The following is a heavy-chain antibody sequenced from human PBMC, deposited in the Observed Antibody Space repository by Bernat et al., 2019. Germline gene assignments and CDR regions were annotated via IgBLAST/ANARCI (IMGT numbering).Heavy chain of an antibody. V-gene: IGHV3-33*01. J-gene: IGHJ4*02. D-gene: IGHD2-2*01. CDR3: ARDGGVYCDSSSCYLDY. Sequence: QVQLVESGGGVVQPGRSLRLSCAASGFTFSSHGMHWVRQAPGKGLEWVADIWYDGTKKYYVDSVKGRFTISRDNSKNTLYLQMNSLSAEDTAVYYCARDGGVYCDSSSCYLDYWGQGTQVTVSS. CDR2: IWYDGTKK. CDR1: GFTFSSHG.